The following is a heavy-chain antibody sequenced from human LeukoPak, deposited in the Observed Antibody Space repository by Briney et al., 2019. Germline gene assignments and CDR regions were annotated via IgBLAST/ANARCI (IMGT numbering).Heavy chain of an antibody. Sequence: GGSLRLSCAASGFTFSSYEMNWVRQAPGKGLEWVSYISSSGSTIYYADSVKGRFTISRDNAKNSLYLQMNSLRAEDTAVYYCARSTANSGSYGGDAFDIWGQGTMVTVSS. V-gene: IGHV3-48*03. CDR3: ARSTANSGSYGGDAFDI. D-gene: IGHD1-26*01. CDR1: GFTFSSYE. CDR2: ISSSGSTI. J-gene: IGHJ3*02.